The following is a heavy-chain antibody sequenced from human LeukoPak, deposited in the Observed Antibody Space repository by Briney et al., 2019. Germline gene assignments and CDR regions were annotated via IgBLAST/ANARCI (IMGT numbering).Heavy chain of an antibody. Sequence: LTGGSLRLSCAASGFTFSSYGMHWVRQAPGKGLEWVAVISYDGSNKYYADSVKGRFTISRDNSKNTLYLQMNSLRAEDTAVYYCAKAFDYWGQGTLVTVSS. CDR1: GFTFSSYG. J-gene: IGHJ4*02. CDR2: ISYDGSNK. CDR3: AKAFDY. V-gene: IGHV3-30*18.